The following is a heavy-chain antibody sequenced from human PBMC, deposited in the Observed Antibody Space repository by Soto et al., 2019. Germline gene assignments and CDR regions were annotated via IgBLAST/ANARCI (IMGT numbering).Heavy chain of an antibody. CDR1: GGTFSSYT. J-gene: IGHJ4*02. CDR2: IIPMLGIA. D-gene: IGHD5-18*01. Sequence: QVQLVQSGAEVKKPGSSVKVSCKASGGTFSSYTFSWVRQAPGQGLEWMGRIIPMLGIANYAQKFQGRATITADKSTSTAYVKLSTLRSDDTAVYFSANRGYSHGFVLYCGQGTLVTVSS. V-gene: IGHV1-69*02. CDR3: ANRGYSHGFVLY.